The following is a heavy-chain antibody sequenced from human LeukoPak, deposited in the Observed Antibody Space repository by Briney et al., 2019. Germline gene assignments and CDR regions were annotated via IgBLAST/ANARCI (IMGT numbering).Heavy chain of an antibody. CDR1: GFTFDDYG. Sequence: PGGSLRLSCAASGFTFDDYGMSWVRQAPGKGLEWVSGINWNGGSTGYADSVKGRFTISRDNAKNSLYLQMNSLRAEDTALYYCARSIHSSARLSARYYFDYWGQGTLVTVSS. J-gene: IGHJ4*02. CDR2: INWNGGST. V-gene: IGHV3-20*04. CDR3: ARSIHSSARLSARYYFDY. D-gene: IGHD6-19*01.